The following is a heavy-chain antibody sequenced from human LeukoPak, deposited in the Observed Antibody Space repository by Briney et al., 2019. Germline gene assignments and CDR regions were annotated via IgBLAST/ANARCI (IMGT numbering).Heavy chain of an antibody. V-gene: IGHV3-30*02. CDR2: IRSDGSNK. D-gene: IGHD4-17*01. J-gene: IGHJ4*02. CDR1: GFTFSDFG. Sequence: PGGSLRLSCAASGFTFSDFGMHWVRQAPGKGLEWVALIRSDGSNKYYAESVKGRSTISRDSSKNTLFLQMNSLRVEDTAVYYCAKDRDDYGNDCWGQGVLVTVST. CDR3: AKDRDDYGNDC.